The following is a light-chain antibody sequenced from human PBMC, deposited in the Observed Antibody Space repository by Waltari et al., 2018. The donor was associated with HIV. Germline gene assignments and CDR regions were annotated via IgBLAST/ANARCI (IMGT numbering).Light chain of an antibody. V-gene: IGLV6-57*01. CDR3: QSYDSSNQV. CDR1: SGSITSNY. CDR2: EDN. J-gene: IGLJ2*01. Sequence: NFMLTQPHTVSESPGKTVTISCTRSSGSITSNYAQWYQQRPGSSPTTVIYEDNQSTSGGPDRCSCALDSSSNSASLTISGLKTGDEADYYCQSYDSSNQVLGGGTKLTVL.